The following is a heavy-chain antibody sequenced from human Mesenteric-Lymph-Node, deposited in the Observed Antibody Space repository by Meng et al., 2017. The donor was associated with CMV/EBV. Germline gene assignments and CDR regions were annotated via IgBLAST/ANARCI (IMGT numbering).Heavy chain of an antibody. D-gene: IGHD2-8*02. CDR1: GYTFSGYY. CDR2: ITPNSGGT. J-gene: IGHJ4*02. Sequence: ASVKVSCKASGYTFSGYYIHWVRQAPGQGLEWMGWITPNSGGTNYAQRFQGRVTMTRDTSISTLYMELSRLTSDDTAVYYCARDTGGSFDYWGQGTLVIVSS. V-gene: IGHV1-2*02. CDR3: ARDTGGSFDY.